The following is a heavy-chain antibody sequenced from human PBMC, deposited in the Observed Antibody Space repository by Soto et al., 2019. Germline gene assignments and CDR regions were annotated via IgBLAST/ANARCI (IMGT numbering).Heavy chain of an antibody. CDR3: AKDQIFGVVRVVGSWFDP. D-gene: IGHD3-3*01. J-gene: IGHJ5*02. CDR1: GFTFSSYA. V-gene: IGHV3-23*01. CDR2: ISGSGGST. Sequence: GSLRLSCAASGFTFSSYAMSWVRQAPGKGLEWVSAISGSGGSTYYADSVKGRFTISRDNSKNTLYLQMNSLRAEDTAVYYCAKDQIFGVVRVVGSWFDPWGQGTLVTVSS.